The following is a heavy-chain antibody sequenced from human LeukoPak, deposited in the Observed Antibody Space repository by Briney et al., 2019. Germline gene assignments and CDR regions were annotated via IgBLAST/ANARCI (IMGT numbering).Heavy chain of an antibody. CDR3: ARLWFGELSWPPYGMDV. J-gene: IGHJ6*02. CDR1: GYTFTSYG. CDR2: ISAYNGNT. Sequence: GASVKVSCKASGYTFTSYGISWVRQAPGQGLEWMGWISAYNGNTNYAQKLQGRVAMTTDTSTSTAYMELRSLRSDDTAVYYCARLWFGELSWPPYGMDVWGQGTTVTVSS. V-gene: IGHV1-18*01. D-gene: IGHD3-10*01.